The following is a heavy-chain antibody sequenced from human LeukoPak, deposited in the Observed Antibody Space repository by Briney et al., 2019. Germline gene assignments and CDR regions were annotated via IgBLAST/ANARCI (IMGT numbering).Heavy chain of an antibody. V-gene: IGHV4-39*07. CDR2: VFYGGSS. D-gene: IGHD3-22*01. Sequence: SETLSLTCAVSGGSVSSRHYWNWIRQPPGKGLEWIGSVFYGGSSYYNASLRSRVTTSVDTSKNHFSLRLSSVTAADTAVYYCAKSTYYYDTFVNAFDFWGQGTVVTVSS. J-gene: IGHJ3*01. CDR3: AKSTYYYDTFVNAFDF. CDR1: GGSVSSRHY.